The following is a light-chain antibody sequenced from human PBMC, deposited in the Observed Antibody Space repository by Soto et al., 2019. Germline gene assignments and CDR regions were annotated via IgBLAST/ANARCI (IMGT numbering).Light chain of an antibody. Sequence: IQLTQSPSSLSASVGDGVTITCRTSQGISSALAWYQQRPGKAPQLLIYDASNLESGVPSRFSGSGSATYFTLSISNLQPEDCATYYCQQFNSYPYTFGQGTKLEIK. V-gene: IGKV1-13*02. CDR3: QQFNSYPYT. J-gene: IGKJ2*01. CDR1: QGISSA. CDR2: DAS.